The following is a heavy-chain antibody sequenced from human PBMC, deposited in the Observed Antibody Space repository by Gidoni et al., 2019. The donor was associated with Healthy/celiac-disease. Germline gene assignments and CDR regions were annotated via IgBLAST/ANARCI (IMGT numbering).Heavy chain of an antibody. V-gene: IGHV2-5*02. CDR3: AHSPFELGHYYFDY. J-gene: IGHJ4*02. Sequence: QLTLKESGPTLVKPTQTLTLHFTFSGFSPSTSGVGVGWIRQPPGKALEWLALMYWDDDKRYSPSLKSRLTITKDTSKNQVVLTMTNMDPVDTATYYCAHSPFELGHYYFDYWGQGTLVTVSS. CDR1: GFSPSTSGVG. D-gene: IGHD6-6*01. CDR2: MYWDDDK.